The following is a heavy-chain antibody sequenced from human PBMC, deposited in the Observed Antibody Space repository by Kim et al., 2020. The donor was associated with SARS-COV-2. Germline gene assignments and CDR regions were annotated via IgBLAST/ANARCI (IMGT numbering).Heavy chain of an antibody. CDR3: ARDWGTVSYKPHWFDP. CDR1: GDSIRSEYY. CDR2: IHHGGST. Sequence: SETLSLTCAVSGDSIRSEYYWGWIRQSPGKGLEWIGSIHHGGSTTYNPSLTSRVTISLDTSKNQFSLKVTSVTAADTGLYFCARDWGTVSYKPHWFDPWGQGALVTVAS. V-gene: IGHV4-38-2*02. J-gene: IGHJ5*02. D-gene: IGHD1-1*01.